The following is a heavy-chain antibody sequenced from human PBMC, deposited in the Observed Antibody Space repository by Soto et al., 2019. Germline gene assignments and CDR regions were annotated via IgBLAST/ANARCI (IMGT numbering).Heavy chain of an antibody. J-gene: IGHJ4*02. D-gene: IGHD3-22*01. V-gene: IGHV3-64D*06. Sequence: PGGSLRLSCSASGFTFSSDAMHWVRQAPGKGLEYVSSISINGGSTHYADSVKGRFTISRDNSRNTQYLQMSSLRADDTAVYYCVKGEFYYDSSAYYPFDSWGQGT. CDR1: GFTFSSDA. CDR2: ISINGGST. CDR3: VKGEFYYDSSAYYPFDS.